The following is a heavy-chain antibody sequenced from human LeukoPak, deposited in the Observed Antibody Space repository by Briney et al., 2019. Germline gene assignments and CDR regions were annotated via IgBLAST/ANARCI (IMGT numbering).Heavy chain of an antibody. D-gene: IGHD1-26*01. CDR3: ARVVGATTRYYYYGMDV. Sequence: PSETLSLTCAVYGGSFSGYYWSWIRQPPGEGLEWIGEINHSGSTNYNPSLKSRVTISVDTSKNQFSLKLSSVTAADTAVYYCARVVGATTRYYYYGMDVWGQGTTVTVSS. CDR2: INHSGST. J-gene: IGHJ6*02. V-gene: IGHV4-34*01. CDR1: GGSFSGYY.